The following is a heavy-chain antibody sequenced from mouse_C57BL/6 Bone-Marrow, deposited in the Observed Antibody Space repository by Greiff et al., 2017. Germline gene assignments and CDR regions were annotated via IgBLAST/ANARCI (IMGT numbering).Heavy chain of an antibody. J-gene: IGHJ2*01. CDR3: THHVATVVATFDY. Sequence: EVQLQQSGAELVRPGASVKLSCTASGFNFKDDYMHWVKQRPEQGLEWIGWIDPENGDTDYASKFQGKATITADTSSNTACLQLSSLTSEDTAVYYGTHHVATVVATFDYWGQGTALTVTS. CDR1: GFNFKDDY. V-gene: IGHV14-4*01. CDR2: IDPENGDT. D-gene: IGHD1-1*01.